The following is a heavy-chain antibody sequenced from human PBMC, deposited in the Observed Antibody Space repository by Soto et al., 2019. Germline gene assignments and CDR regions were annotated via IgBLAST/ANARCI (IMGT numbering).Heavy chain of an antibody. D-gene: IGHD6-19*01. CDR3: AKRSHRAAGWPFDY. CDR1: GFTFSSYA. V-gene: IGHV3-23*01. J-gene: IGHJ4*02. Sequence: PGGSLRLSCAASGFTFSSYAMSWVRQAPGKGLEWVSSISGSDGSTYYADSVKGRFTISRDNSKNTLYLQMNSLRAEDTAVYYCAKRSHRAAGWPFDYWGQGTLVTVSS. CDR2: ISGSDGST.